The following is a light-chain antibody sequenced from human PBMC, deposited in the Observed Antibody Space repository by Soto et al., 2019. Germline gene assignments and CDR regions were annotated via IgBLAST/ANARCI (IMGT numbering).Light chain of an antibody. CDR1: SSNIGAGYD. CDR2: GNT. CDR3: QSYDSSLITYV. J-gene: IGLJ1*01. Sequence: QSVLTQPPSVSGAPGQRVTISCTGSSSNIGAGYDVHWYQRLPETAPKLLIYGNTNRPSGVPDRFSGSKSDTSASLAITGLQAEDEADYYCQSYDSSLITYVFGTGTKLTVL. V-gene: IGLV1-40*01.